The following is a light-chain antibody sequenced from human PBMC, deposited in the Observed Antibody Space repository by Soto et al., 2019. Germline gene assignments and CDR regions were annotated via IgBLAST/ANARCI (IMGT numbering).Light chain of an antibody. J-gene: IGLJ2*01. V-gene: IGLV2-14*01. Sequence: QSALTQPASVSGSPGQSITISCTGNSSDVGGYNYVSWYQQHPGKAPKLMIYEVSNRPSGVSNRFSGYKSGNTASLTISGLQAEDEADYYCSSYTSSSPVVFGGGTKLTVL. CDR3: SSYTSSSPVV. CDR1: SSDVGGYNY. CDR2: EVS.